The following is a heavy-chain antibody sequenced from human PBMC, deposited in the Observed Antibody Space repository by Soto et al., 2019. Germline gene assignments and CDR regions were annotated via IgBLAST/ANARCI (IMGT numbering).Heavy chain of an antibody. D-gene: IGHD2-15*01. Sequence: QVQRVDSGGGLVKPGGSLRLSCAASGFTFSDYHMSWIRQAPGKGLEWVSYISGSGSTIYNADSVKGRCTIPRENAKNSLVLQMKSLIAEDTAVDYCARDLVEAMAEAYWGQGTLVTVSS. CDR2: ISGSGSTI. CDR1: GFTFSDYH. V-gene: IGHV3-11*01. J-gene: IGHJ4*02. CDR3: ARDLVEAMAEAY.